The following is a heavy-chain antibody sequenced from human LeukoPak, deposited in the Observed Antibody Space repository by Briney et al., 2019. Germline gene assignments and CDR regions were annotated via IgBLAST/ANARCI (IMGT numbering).Heavy chain of an antibody. Sequence: GGSLRLSCAASGFTFSSYGMHWVRQAPGKGLEWVAVISYDGSNKYYADSVEGRFTISRDNSKNTLYLQMNSLRAEDTAVYYCAKVGIEWELLESWFGPWGQGTLVTVSS. V-gene: IGHV3-30*18. J-gene: IGHJ5*02. D-gene: IGHD1-26*01. CDR3: AKVGIEWELLESWFGP. CDR2: ISYDGSNK. CDR1: GFTFSSYG.